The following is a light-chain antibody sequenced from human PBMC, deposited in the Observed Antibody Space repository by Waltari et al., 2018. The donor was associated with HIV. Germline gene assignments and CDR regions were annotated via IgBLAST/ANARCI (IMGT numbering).Light chain of an antibody. CDR2: NAS. CDR3: QQYNNWPPWT. CDR1: QSVSSD. J-gene: IGKJ1*01. V-gene: IGKV3-15*01. Sequence: EILMTQSPATLSVPPGERVTLSCRDRQSVSSDLAWYRQKPGQAPRLLVYNASTKATGLPARFSCSVSGTEFTLTISSLQSEDFAFYYCQQYNNWPPWTFGQGTKVEIK.